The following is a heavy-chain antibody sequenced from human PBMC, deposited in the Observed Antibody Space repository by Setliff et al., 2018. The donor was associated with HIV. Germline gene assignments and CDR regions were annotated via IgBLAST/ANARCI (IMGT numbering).Heavy chain of an antibody. D-gene: IGHD2-2*01. V-gene: IGHV3-49*04. CDR2: IRSKAYGGTT. CDR1: GFTFGDYA. J-gene: IGHJ6*03. CDR3: TREVVPAAMGYYYYYMDV. Sequence: LRLSCTASGFTFGDYAMSWVRQAPGKGLEWVGFIRSKAYGGTTEYAASVKGRFTISRDDSKSIAYLQMNSLKTEDTAVYYCTREVVPAAMGYYYYYMDVWGKGTTVTVSS.